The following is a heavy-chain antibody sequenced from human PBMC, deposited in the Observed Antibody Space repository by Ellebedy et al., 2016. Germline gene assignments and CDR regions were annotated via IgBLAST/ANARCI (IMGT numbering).Heavy chain of an antibody. CDR1: GFSLDTSAVV. J-gene: IGHJ4*02. CDR2: IYGNDDK. D-gene: IGHD1-14*01. CDR3: AHRSTNREVDY. V-gene: IGHV2-5*01. Sequence: SGPTLVKPTQTLTLTCTFSGFSLDTSAVVVGWIRQPPGKALEWLSFIYGNDDKRYRPSLRSRLTITKDTSKNQVVLTMTNMEPVDTCTYFCAHRSTNREVDYWGQGTLVTVSS.